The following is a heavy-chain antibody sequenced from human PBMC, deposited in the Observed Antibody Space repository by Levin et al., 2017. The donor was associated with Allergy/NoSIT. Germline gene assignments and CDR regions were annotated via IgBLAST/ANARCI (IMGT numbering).Heavy chain of an antibody. J-gene: IGHJ4*02. Sequence: TGGSLRLSCAASGFSFSSFPMHWVRQAPGKGLEWVAVISYDGSTKYYADSVKGRFTISRDNSKNTLYLQMNSQRTEDTAVYYCATENYSNTWHLAGWGQGTLVTVSS. D-gene: IGHD6-13*01. CDR3: ATENYSNTWHLAG. CDR1: GFSFSSFP. CDR2: ISYDGSTK. V-gene: IGHV3-30-3*01.